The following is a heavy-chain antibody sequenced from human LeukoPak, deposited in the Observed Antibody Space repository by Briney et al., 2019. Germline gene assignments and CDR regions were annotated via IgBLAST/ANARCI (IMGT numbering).Heavy chain of an antibody. CDR3: ATDYYGP. CDR1: GFTLSRYA. V-gene: IGHV3-30*14. D-gene: IGHD3-22*01. Sequence: GGSLRLSCAASGFTLSRYAMHWVRQAPGKGPEWVAVISYDGSIKYYADSVKGRFTISRDNSKNTLLLQMNILRVEDKAVYYCATDYYGPWGQGTLVTVSS. J-gene: IGHJ5*02. CDR2: ISYDGSIK.